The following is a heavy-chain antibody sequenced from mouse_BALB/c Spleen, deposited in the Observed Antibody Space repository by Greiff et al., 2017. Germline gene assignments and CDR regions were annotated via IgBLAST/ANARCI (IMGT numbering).Heavy chain of an antibody. J-gene: IGHJ1*01. Sequence: EVKVVESGGGLVKPGGSLKLSCAASGFAFSSYDMSWVRQTPEKRLEWVAYISSGGGSTYYPDTVKGRFTISRDNAKNTLYLQMSSLKSEDTAMYYCARQEGYFDVWGAGTTVTVSS. CDR2: ISSGGGST. V-gene: IGHV5-12-1*01. CDR1: GFAFSSYD. CDR3: ARQEGYFDV.